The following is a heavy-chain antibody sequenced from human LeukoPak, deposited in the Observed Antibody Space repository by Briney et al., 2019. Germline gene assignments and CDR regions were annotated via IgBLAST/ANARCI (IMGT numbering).Heavy chain of an antibody. CDR2: ISAYNGNT. J-gene: IGHJ4*02. CDR1: GGTFSSYA. D-gene: IGHD2-2*01. V-gene: IGHV1-18*01. CDR3: ARVRSGGYCSSTSCPSEELGY. Sequence: ASVKVSCKASGGTFSSYAISWVRQAPGQGLEWMGWISAYNGNTNYAQKLQGRVTMTTDTSTSTAYMELRSLRSDDTAVYYCARVRSGGYCSSTSCPSEELGYWGQGTLVTVSS.